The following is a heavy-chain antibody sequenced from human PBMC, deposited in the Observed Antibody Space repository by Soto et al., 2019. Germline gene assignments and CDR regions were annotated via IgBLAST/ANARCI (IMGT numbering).Heavy chain of an antibody. J-gene: IGHJ4*02. D-gene: IGHD2-15*01. CDR1: GFTFSSYG. CDR3: ENDMCSGGSCYSRFDY. CDR2: ISYDGSNK. V-gene: IGHV3-30*18. Sequence: QVQLVESGGGVVQPGRSLRLSCAASGFTFSSYGMHWVRQAPGKGLEWGAVISYDGSNKYYADCVKGRFTISRNNSKNTLYLQMNSLRAEDTAVYYGENDMCSGGSCYSRFDYWGQGTLVTVSS.